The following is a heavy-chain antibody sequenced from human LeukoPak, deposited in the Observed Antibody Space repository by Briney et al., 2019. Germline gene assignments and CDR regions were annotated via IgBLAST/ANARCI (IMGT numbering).Heavy chain of an antibody. D-gene: IGHD6-6*01. CDR1: GGTFSSYA. CDR2: IIPIFGTA. V-gene: IGHV1-69*13. Sequence: SVKVSCKASGGTFSSYAISWVRQAPGQGLEWMGGIIPIFGTANYAQKFQGRVTITADESTSTAYMELSSLRFEDTAVYYCARRGIAARPWYYWGQGTLVTVSS. J-gene: IGHJ4*02. CDR3: ARRGIAARPWYY.